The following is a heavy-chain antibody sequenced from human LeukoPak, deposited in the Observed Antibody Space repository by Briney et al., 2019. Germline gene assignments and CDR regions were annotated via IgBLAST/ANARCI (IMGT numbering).Heavy chain of an antibody. Sequence: SETLSLTCTVSGGSISRYYWSWIRQPPGKGLEWIGYIYYSGSTNYNPSLKSRVTISVDTSKNQFSLKLSSVTAADTAVYYCARGDLPLLSLFDYWGQGTLVTVSS. CDR1: GGSISRYY. V-gene: IGHV4-59*01. J-gene: IGHJ4*02. D-gene: IGHD2-21*02. CDR3: ARGDLPLLSLFDY. CDR2: IYYSGST.